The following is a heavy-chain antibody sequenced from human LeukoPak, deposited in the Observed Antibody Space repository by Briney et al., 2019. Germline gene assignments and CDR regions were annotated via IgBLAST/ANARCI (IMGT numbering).Heavy chain of an antibody. CDR3: AKDDAWLRFGE. CDR2: ISYDGSNK. Sequence: GGSLRLSCAASGFTFSNYAMHWVRQAPGKGLEWVAVISYDGSNKYYADSVKGRFTISRDNSKNTLFLQMNSLRAEDTAVYYCAKDDAWLRFGEWSQGTLVTVSS. D-gene: IGHD3-10*01. CDR1: GFTFSNYA. V-gene: IGHV3-30*04. J-gene: IGHJ4*02.